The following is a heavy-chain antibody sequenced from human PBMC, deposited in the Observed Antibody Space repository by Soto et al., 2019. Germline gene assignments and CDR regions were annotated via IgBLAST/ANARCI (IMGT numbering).Heavy chain of an antibody. CDR1: GGSVSSGSYY. J-gene: IGHJ6*02. D-gene: IGHD2-2*01. CDR3: ARGRGYCISTSCYGSYYYSGMDV. Sequence: SETLSLTCTVSGGSVSSGSYYWSWIRQPPGKGLEWIGYIYYSGSTNYNPSLKSRVTISVDTSKNQFSLKLSSVTAADTAVYYCARGRGYCISTSCYGSYYYSGMDVWGQGTTVTVSS. V-gene: IGHV4-61*01. CDR2: IYYSGST.